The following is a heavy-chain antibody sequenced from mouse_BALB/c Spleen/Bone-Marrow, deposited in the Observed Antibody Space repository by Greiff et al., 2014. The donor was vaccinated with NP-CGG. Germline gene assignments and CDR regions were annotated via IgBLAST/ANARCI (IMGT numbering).Heavy chain of an antibody. CDR3: ARSEGNYAMDY. J-gene: IGHJ4*01. Sequence: QVQLKQSGAELARPGASVKLSCRASGYTFTSCWMQWVKQRPGQGLEWIGAIYPGDGDTRYTQKFKGKATLTADKSSSTAYMQLSSLASEDSAVYYCARSEGNYAMDYWGQGTSVTVSS. CDR2: IYPGDGDT. V-gene: IGHV1-87*01. CDR1: GYTFTSCW.